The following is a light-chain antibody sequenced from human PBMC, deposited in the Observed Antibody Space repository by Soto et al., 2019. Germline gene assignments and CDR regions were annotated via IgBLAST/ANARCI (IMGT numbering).Light chain of an antibody. CDR2: DAS. J-gene: IGKJ4*01. V-gene: IGKV3-11*01. CDR3: QQRTNCPLT. CDR1: QRVSSY. Sequence: EIVLTQSPATLSLSPGERATLSCRASQRVSSYLAWYQQQPGQAPRLLIYDASNRASGIPARFSGSGSGTDFTLTISSLEPEDFAVYYCQQRTNCPLTFGGGTKVEIK.